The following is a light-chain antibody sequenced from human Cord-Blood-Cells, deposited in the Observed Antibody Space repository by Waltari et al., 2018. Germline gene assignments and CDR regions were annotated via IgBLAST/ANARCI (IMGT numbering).Light chain of an antibody. V-gene: IGLV3-25*03. CDR1: ALPKQY. CDR3: QSADSSGTYV. J-gene: IGLJ1*01. Sequence: SYELTQPPSVSVSPGQTARITCSGDALPKQYAYWYQQKPGQAPVRVIYKDSERPSGIPERFSGSSSGTTVTLTISGVQAEDDADYYCQSADSSGTYVFGTGTKVTVL. CDR2: KDS.